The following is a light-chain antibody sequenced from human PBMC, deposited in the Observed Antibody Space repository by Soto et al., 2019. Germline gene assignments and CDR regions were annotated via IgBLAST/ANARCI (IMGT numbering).Light chain of an antibody. V-gene: IGLV2-23*03. J-gene: IGLJ2*01. Sequence: QPASVSGSPGQSITISCTGTSADVGTYKLVSWYQHHPGKVPRLMIYEGTKRPSGVSDRFSGSKSGNTASLTISGLQTEDEADYYCCSYAGSSTFVVFGGGTKLTVL. CDR3: CSYAGSSTFVV. CDR1: SADVGTYKL. CDR2: EGT.